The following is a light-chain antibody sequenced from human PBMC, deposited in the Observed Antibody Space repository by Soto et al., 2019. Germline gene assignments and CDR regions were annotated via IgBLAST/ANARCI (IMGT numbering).Light chain of an antibody. J-gene: IGKJ5*01. CDR2: DAS. Sequence: DIQMTQSPSSLSASVGDRVTITCQASQDISNYLNWYQQKPGKAPKLLIYDASNLETGVPSRFSGSGSGTEFTFTISSLQPEDIATYTCQLYDNLPPITFGQGTRLEIK. CDR1: QDISNY. V-gene: IGKV1-33*01. CDR3: QLYDNLPPIT.